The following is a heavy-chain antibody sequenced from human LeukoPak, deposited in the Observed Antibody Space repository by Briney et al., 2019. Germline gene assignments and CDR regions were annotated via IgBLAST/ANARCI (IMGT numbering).Heavy chain of an antibody. D-gene: IGHD1-1*01. Sequence: SETLSLTCTVSGGSISNYYWSWIRQPPGQRLEWIAYIYYTGSTNYNPSLKSRVTVSMDTSKNRFSLKLNSVTAADTAMYYCASGQLANKYYFDYWGQGTLVTVSS. J-gene: IGHJ4*02. CDR2: IYYTGST. V-gene: IGHV4-59*01. CDR1: GGSISNYY. CDR3: ASGQLANKYYFDY.